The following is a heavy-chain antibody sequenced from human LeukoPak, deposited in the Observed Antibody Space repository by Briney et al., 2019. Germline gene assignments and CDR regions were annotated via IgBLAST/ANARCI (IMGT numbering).Heavy chain of an antibody. D-gene: IGHD6-19*01. Sequence: SETLSLTCTVSGGSISSGSYYWSWIRQPAGKGLEWIGRIYTSGSTNYSPSLKSRVSISLDTSKNQFSLNLSSVTAADTAVHYCARDSHSSGWTYFDSWGQGTLVTVSS. J-gene: IGHJ4*02. CDR1: GGSISSGSYY. CDR3: ARDSHSSGWTYFDS. CDR2: IYTSGST. V-gene: IGHV4-61*02.